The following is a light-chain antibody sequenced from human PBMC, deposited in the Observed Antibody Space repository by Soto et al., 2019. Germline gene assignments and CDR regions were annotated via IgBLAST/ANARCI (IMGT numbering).Light chain of an antibody. CDR1: QSVSSSY. CDR2: GAS. J-gene: IGKJ1*01. V-gene: IGKV3-20*01. CDR3: QQTLSFPPT. Sequence: EIVLTQSPGTLSLSPGERATLSCRASQSVSSSYLAWYQQKPGQAPRLLMYGASSRATGIPDRFRGSGSGTDFTLTISRLEPEDFATYYCQQTLSFPPTFGQGTKV.